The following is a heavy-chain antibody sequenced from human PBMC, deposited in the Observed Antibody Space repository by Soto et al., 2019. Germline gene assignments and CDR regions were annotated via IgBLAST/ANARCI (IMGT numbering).Heavy chain of an antibody. CDR3: ARPLPDYGDYVFDY. J-gene: IGHJ4*02. Sequence: ASVKVSCKASAYTFTSYGISWVRQAPGRGLEWMGIISPSGGSTSYAQKLQGRVTMTRDTSTSTVYMELSSLRSEDTAVYYCARPLPDYGDYVFDYWGQGTLVTVSS. CDR1: AYTFTSYG. D-gene: IGHD4-17*01. CDR2: ISPSGGST. V-gene: IGHV1-46*03.